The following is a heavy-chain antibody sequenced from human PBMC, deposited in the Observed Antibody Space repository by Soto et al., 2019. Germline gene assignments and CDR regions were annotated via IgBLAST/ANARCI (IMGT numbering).Heavy chain of an antibody. V-gene: IGHV3-23*01. D-gene: IGHD5-18*01. CDR3: ATPGRDTGRYSFHD. CDR2: ISASGGST. CDR1: GFTSSSCA. Sequence: EVQLLDSGGGLVQPGGSLRLSCVASGFTSSSCAMRWVRQAPGKGLEWVSGISASGGSTYYADSVKGRYTISTDNSNNTRYRQENSLRAEDPAVYYCATPGRDTGRYSFHDCGQGTLVTVYS. J-gene: IGHJ4*02.